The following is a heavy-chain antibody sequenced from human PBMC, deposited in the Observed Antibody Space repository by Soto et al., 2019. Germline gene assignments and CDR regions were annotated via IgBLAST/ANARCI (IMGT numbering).Heavy chain of an antibody. Sequence: QVQRVESGGGVVQPGRSLRLSCAASGFTFSSYGMHLVRQSPGKGLVLVAVITYDGSNKYYADSVKGRFTISSDNSKNTLYLQMNSLRADNTAVYSCAQDRGAYSSSSTTDYWGQGTLVTVSS. CDR2: ITYDGSNK. J-gene: IGHJ4*02. V-gene: IGHV3-30*18. CDR3: AQDRGAYSSSSTTDY. CDR1: GFTFSSYG. D-gene: IGHD6-6*01.